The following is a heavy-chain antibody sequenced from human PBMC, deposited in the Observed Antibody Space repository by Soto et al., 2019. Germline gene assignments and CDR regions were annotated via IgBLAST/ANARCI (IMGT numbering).Heavy chain of an antibody. CDR2: VRGSGANT. D-gene: IGHD3-16*02. Sequence: EVQLLESGGGLVQPGGSLRLSCAASGLTFSNYAMIWVRQAPGQGLEWVSAVRGSGANTYYADSVKGRFTISRDNAKNTLYLQMNSLRAEDTAVYYCAKATGELSQSIDYWGQGTLVTVSS. J-gene: IGHJ4*02. CDR3: AKATGELSQSIDY. CDR1: GLTFSNYA. V-gene: IGHV3-23*01.